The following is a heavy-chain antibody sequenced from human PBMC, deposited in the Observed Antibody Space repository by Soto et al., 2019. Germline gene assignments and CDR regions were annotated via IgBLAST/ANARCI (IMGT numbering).Heavy chain of an antibody. CDR3: ARTIMYSAPHYFDE. V-gene: IGHV3-72*01. J-gene: IGHJ4*02. CDR2: IRNKANSYTT. D-gene: IGHD1-26*01. CDR1: GFSFSDHY. Sequence: EVQLVESGGGLVQPGGSLRLSCAASGFSFSDHYMEWVRQAPGKGLEWVGRIRNKANSYTTQYAAAVRGRFTLSRDDSKNSLFLQMNSLKTEDSAIYYCARTIMYSAPHYFDESGQGTLVTVSS.